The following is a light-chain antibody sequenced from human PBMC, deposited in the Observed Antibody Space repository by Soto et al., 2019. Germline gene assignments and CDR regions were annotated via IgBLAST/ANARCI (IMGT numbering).Light chain of an antibody. CDR2: GAS. CDR1: QTVSNSY. J-gene: IGKJ4*01. V-gene: IGKV3-20*01. Sequence: EMVLTQSPGTLSLSPGEIATLSCRASQTVSNSYLAWYQQQPGQAPRLLISGASSRATGIPDRFSGSGSGADFTLTISRLEPEDFAVYYCHQYGSSPPTFGGGTKVETK. CDR3: HQYGSSPPT.